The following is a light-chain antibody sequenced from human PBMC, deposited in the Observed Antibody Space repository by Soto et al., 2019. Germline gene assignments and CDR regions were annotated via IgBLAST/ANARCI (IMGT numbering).Light chain of an antibody. CDR3: QQLNSYRLT. J-gene: IGKJ4*01. Sequence: DSLLSQSPSFMSASVGDRVAITCRASQGISSYFAWYQQKPGKAPKLLIYAVSTLQSGVPSRFSGSASGTEFTLTISSLQPEDFATYYCQQLNSYRLTFGGGTKVEIK. CDR2: AVS. CDR1: QGISSY. V-gene: IGKV1-9*01.